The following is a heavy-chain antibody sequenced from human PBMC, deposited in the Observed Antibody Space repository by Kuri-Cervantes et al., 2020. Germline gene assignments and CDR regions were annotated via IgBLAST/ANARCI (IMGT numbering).Heavy chain of an antibody. Sequence: GGTLSLTCAASGFTFSSYWKSWVRQAPGKGLEWVANIKQDGSEKYYVDSVKGRFTISRDNAKNSLYLQINSLRAEDTAVYYCARDRSTWDSSSWYRGLWDYYYGMDVWGQGTTVTVSS. CDR1: GFTFSSYW. CDR2: IKQDGSEK. V-gene: IGHV3-7*01. J-gene: IGHJ6*02. D-gene: IGHD6-13*01. CDR3: ARDRSTWDSSSWYRGLWDYYYGMDV.